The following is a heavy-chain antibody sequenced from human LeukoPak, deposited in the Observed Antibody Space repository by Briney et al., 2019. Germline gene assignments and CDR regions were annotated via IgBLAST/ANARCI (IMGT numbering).Heavy chain of an antibody. V-gene: IGHV1-8*01. D-gene: IGHD2-15*01. CDR1: GYTFTSYD. J-gene: IGHJ4*02. CDR2: MNPNSGNT. CDR3: ARVRARSVAATRGYYFDY. Sequence: ASVKVSCKASGYTFTSYDINWVRQATGQGLEWMGWMNPNSGNTGYAQKFQGRVTMTRSTSISTAYIELSSLRSEDTAVYYCARVRARSVAATRGYYFDYWGQGTLVTVSS.